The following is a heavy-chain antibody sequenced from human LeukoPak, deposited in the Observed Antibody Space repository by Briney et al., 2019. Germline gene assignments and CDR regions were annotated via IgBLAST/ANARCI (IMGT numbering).Heavy chain of an antibody. CDR2: IYSTGTT. V-gene: IGHV4-59*01. CDR3: ARGAEYFQP. CDR1: GGSISTYY. Sequence: PSETLSLTCTVSGGSISTYYWSWIPQPPGQGLEWIGYIYSTGTTDCNPSLERRVTISVDKSKNQFSLNLSSVTAADTAVYYCARGAEYFQPWGQGTLVTVSS. J-gene: IGHJ1*01.